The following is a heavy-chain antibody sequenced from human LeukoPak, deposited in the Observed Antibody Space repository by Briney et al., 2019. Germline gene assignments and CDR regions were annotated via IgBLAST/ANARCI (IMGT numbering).Heavy chain of an antibody. V-gene: IGHV1-69*04. CDR2: FIPILGIA. CDR1: GGTFSSYA. D-gene: IGHD3-10*01. CDR3: AIGVRGEPDY. Sequence: VASVKVSCKASGGTFSSYAISWVRQAPGQGLEWMGRFIPILGIANYAQKFQGRVTITADKSTSTAYMELSSLRSEDTAVYYCAIGVRGEPDYWGQGTLVTVSS. J-gene: IGHJ4*02.